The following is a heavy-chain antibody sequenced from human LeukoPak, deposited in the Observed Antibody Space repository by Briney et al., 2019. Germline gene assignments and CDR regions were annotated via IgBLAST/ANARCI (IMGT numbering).Heavy chain of an antibody. V-gene: IGHV4-30-4*01. CDR1: GGSISSGDYY. D-gene: IGHD6-19*01. CDR3: ARDPRNLAVAGTI. J-gene: IGHJ4*02. Sequence: SQTLSLTCTVSGGSISSGDYYWSWIRQPPGKGLEWIGYIYYSGSTYYNPSPKSRVTISVDTSKNQFSLKLSSVTAADTAVYYCARDPRNLAVAGTIWGQGTLVTVSS. CDR2: IYYSGST.